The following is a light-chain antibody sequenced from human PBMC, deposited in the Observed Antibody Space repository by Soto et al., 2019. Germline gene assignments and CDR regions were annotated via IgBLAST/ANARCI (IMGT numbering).Light chain of an antibody. CDR1: SSDVGGYGY. CDR3: SSYTSGSTYV. CDR2: EVS. Sequence: QSALTQPASVSGSPGQSITISCTGTSSDVGGYGYVSWYQQHPGKAPKLMIYEVSNRPSGVSNRFSGSKSGNTASLTISGLKAVDEADYYCSSYTSGSTYVFGTGTKLTVL. V-gene: IGLV2-14*01. J-gene: IGLJ1*01.